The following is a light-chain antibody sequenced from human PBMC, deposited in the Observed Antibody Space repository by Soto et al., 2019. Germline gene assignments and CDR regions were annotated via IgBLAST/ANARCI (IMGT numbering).Light chain of an antibody. CDR2: DAS. Sequence: DIQMTQSPSTLYASVGDRVSITCRASQRVDRYLAWYQQKPGKAPQLLIYDASRLESGVPSRFSGSGSGTEFTLTISSLQPDDFPTFYCQQYNDYTWTFGQGTKVEV. CDR3: QQYNDYTWT. J-gene: IGKJ1*01. CDR1: QRVDRY. V-gene: IGKV1-5*01.